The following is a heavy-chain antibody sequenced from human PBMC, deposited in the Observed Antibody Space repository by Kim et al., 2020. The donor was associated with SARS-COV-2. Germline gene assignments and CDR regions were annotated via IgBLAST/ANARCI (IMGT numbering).Heavy chain of an antibody. Sequence: SETLSLTCAVSGGSINSGGYSWSWIRQPPGKGLEWIGYIYHSGSTYFNPSLKSRVTISVDRSKNQFSLRLTSVTAADTAVYYCASWLARSTQAFDIWGQGTMVTVSS. V-gene: IGHV4-30-2*01. D-gene: IGHD2-2*01. CDR3: ASWLARSTQAFDI. J-gene: IGHJ3*02. CDR1: GGSINSGGYS. CDR2: IYHSGST.